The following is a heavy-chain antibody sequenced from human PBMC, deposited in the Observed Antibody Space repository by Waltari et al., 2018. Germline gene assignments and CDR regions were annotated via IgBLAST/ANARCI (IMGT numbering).Heavy chain of an antibody. J-gene: IGHJ4*02. CDR1: GFNFSTFV. V-gene: IGHV3-23*04. D-gene: IGHD3-16*01. CDR3: VKGGWGDD. Sequence: EVQLVGSGGGLVQPGGSLRLSCAASGFNFSTFVMTWVRQAPGRGREWVSAIDDGAGTTYYADSVKGRFTISRDNSKDTLYLQMNSLRAEDTALYYCVKGGWGDDWGQGTLVTVSS. CDR2: IDDGAGTT.